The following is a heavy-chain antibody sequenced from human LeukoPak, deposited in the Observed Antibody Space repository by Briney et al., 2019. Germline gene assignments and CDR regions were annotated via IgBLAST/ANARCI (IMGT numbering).Heavy chain of an antibody. CDR2: IHYSGST. V-gene: IGHV4-30-4*02. D-gene: IGHD3-10*01. CDR3: ARVSMAYYDSENYYNCIDY. J-gene: IGHJ4*02. CDR1: GDSISSGDYY. Sequence: PSETLSLTCTVSGDSISSGDYYWSWIRQPPGKGLEWIGYIHYSGSTYYNPSLKSRVTISVDTSKSQFSLKLSSVTAADTAVYYCARVSMAYYDSENYYNCIDYWGQGTLVTVSS.